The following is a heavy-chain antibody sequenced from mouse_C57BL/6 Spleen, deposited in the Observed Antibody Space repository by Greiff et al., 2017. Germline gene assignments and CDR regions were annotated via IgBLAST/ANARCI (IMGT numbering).Heavy chain of an antibody. CDR3: TRAGYYGSSSYYAMDY. V-gene: IGHV5-9-1*02. Sequence: EVKVVESGAGLVKPGGSLKLSCAASGFTFSSYAMSWVRQTPEKRLEWVAYISSGGDYIYYADTVKGRFTISRDNARNTLYLQMSSLKSEDTAMYYCTRAGYYGSSSYYAMDYWGQGTSVTVSS. CDR2: ISSGGDYI. D-gene: IGHD1-1*01. CDR1: GFTFSSYA. J-gene: IGHJ4*01.